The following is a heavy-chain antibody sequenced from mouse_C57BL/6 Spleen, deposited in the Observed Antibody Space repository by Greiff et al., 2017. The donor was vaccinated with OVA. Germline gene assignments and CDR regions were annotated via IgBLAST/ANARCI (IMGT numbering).Heavy chain of an antibody. CDR3: ARDQGYDYDSAMDY. V-gene: IGHV5-4*01. CDR1: GFTFSSYA. J-gene: IGHJ4*01. D-gene: IGHD2-4*01. Sequence: DVQLQESGGGLVKPGGSLKLSCAASGFTFSSYAMSWVRQTPEKRLEWVATISDGGSYTYYPDNVKGRFTISRDNAKNNLYLQMSHLKSEDTAMYYCARDQGYDYDSAMDYWGQGTSVTVSS. CDR2: ISDGGSYT.